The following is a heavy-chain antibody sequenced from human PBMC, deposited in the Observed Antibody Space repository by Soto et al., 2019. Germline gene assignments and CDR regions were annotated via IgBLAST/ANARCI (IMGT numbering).Heavy chain of an antibody. CDR3: ARETPDYYGMDV. J-gene: IGHJ6*02. Sequence: SETLCIPCTVSGGSISCSGYYCGWIRQPPGKGLEWIGYIYYSGSTYYNPSLKSRVTISVDTSKNQFSLKLSSVTAADTAVYYCARETPDYYGMDVWGQGTTVTVSS. CDR1: GGSISCSGYY. CDR2: IYYSGST. V-gene: IGHV4-31*03.